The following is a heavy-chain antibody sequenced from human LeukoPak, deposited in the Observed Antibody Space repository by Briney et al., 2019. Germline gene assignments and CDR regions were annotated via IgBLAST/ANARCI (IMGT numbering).Heavy chain of an antibody. CDR1: GGTFSSYA. CDR3: ARGSHGYCSGGSCYTSFYYYYYMDV. Sequence: GASVKVSCKASGGTFSSYAINWVRQATGQGLEWMGWMNPNSGNTGYAQKFQGSVTITMNTSISTAYMELSSLSFEDTAVYYCARGSHGYCSGGSCYTSFYYYYYMDVWGKGTTVTVSS. J-gene: IGHJ6*03. D-gene: IGHD2-15*01. V-gene: IGHV1-8*03. CDR2: MNPNSGNT.